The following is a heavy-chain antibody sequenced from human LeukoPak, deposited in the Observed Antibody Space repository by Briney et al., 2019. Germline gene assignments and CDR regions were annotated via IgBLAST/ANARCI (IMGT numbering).Heavy chain of an antibody. V-gene: IGHV4-59*01. CDR2: IYYSGST. CDR3: ARVATYYYGSGKAYYFDY. D-gene: IGHD3-10*01. J-gene: IGHJ4*02. CDR1: GGSISSYY. Sequence: SETLSLTCTVSGGSISSYYWSWIRQPPGKGLEWIGYIYYSGSTNYNPSLKSRVTISVDTSKNQFSLKLSSVTAADTAVYYCARVATYYYGSGKAYYFDYWGQGTLVTVSS.